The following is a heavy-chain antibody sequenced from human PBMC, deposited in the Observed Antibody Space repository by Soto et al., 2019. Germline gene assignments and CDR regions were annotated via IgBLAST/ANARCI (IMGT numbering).Heavy chain of an antibody. CDR2: ISYDGSNK. Sequence: LRLSCAASGFTFSSYAMHWVRQAPGKGLEWVAVISYDGSNKYYADSVKGRFTISRDNSKNTLYLQMNSLRAEDTSVYYCARNMSDYYCFDYWGQGTLVTVSS. D-gene: IGHD2-21*02. CDR3: ARNMSDYYCFDY. CDR1: GFTFSSYA. V-gene: IGHV3-30-3*01. J-gene: IGHJ4*02.